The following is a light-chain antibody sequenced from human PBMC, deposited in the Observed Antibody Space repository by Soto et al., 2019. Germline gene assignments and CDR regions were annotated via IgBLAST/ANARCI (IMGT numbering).Light chain of an antibody. CDR2: GAS. J-gene: IGKJ4*01. CDR3: QQYNNWPLT. V-gene: IGKV3-15*01. Sequence: EIVLTQSPGTLSLSPGDRATLSCRASQSVSSSYLAWYQQKPGQAPRLLIYGASTRATDIPARFSGSGSGTEFTLTISSLQSEDFALYYCQQYNNWPLTFGGGTKVDIK. CDR1: QSVSSSY.